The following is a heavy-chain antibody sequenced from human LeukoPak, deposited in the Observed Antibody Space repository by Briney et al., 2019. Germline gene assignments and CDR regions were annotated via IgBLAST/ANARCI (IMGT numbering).Heavy chain of an antibody. CDR3: ARGAVTPTYGMDV. CDR1: GFTVSSNY. V-gene: IGHV3-53*05. J-gene: IGHJ6*02. D-gene: IGHD4-17*01. Sequence: GGSLRLSCATSGFTVSSNYMSWVRQAPGKGLEWVSVIYSGGSTYYADSVKGRFTISRDNAKNSLYLQMNSLRAEDTAVYYCARGAVTPTYGMDVWGQGTTVTVSS. CDR2: IYSGGST.